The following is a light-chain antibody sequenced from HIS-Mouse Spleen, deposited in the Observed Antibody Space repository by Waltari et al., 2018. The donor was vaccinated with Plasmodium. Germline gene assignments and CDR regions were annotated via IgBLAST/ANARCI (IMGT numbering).Light chain of an antibody. CDR1: ALPNKY. CDR3: YATGSSGNHRV. J-gene: IGLJ3*02. V-gene: IGLV3-10*01. CDR2: EDS. Sequence: SYELTQPPSVSVSPGQTARITCSGDALPNKYAYCYQQKSGQAPVLVIYEDSKRPSGIPDRFSGSSSGTMATLTISGAQVEDEADYYWYATGSSGNHRVFGGGTKLTVL.